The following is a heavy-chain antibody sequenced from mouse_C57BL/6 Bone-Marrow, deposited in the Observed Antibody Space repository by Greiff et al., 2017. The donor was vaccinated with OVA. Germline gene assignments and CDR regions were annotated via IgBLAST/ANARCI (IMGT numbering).Heavy chain of an antibody. CDR3: ARRDYYGSSAGWFAY. J-gene: IGHJ3*01. CDR2: IYPGGGYT. Sequence: QVQLKESGAELVRPGTSVKMSCKASGYTFTNYWIGWAKQRPGHGLEWIGDIYPGGGYTHYNEKFKGKATLPADKSSSTAYMQFSSLTSEDSAIYYCARRDYYGSSAGWFAYWGQGTLVTVSA. D-gene: IGHD1-1*01. CDR1: GYTFTNYW. V-gene: IGHV1-63*01.